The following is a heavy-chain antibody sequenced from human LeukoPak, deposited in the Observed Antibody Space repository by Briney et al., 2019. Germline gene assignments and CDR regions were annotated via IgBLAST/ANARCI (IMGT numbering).Heavy chain of an antibody. J-gene: IGHJ6*02. CDR3: ARRLTDSSGYYPYYYYGMDV. CDR2: ISAYNGNT. Sequence: ASVKVSCKASGYTFTSYGINWVRQAPGQGLERMGWISAYNGNTNYAQILQGRVTMTIDTSTNTAYMELRSLRSDDTAVYYCARRLTDSSGYYPYYYYGMDVWGQGTTVTVSS. V-gene: IGHV1-18*01. CDR1: GYTFTSYG. D-gene: IGHD3-22*01.